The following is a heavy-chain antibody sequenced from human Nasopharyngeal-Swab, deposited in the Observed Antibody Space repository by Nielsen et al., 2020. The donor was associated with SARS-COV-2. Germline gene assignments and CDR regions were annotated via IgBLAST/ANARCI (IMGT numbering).Heavy chain of an antibody. D-gene: IGHD3-9*01. J-gene: IGHJ6*03. Sequence: WVRQAPGQGLEWMGGIIPILGIANYAQKFQGRVTITADKSTSTAYMELSSLRSEDTAVYYYARGGADDILTGPYYYYYYYMDVWGKGTTVTVSS. CDR2: IIPILGIA. V-gene: IGHV1-69*10. CDR3: ARGGADDILTGPYYYYYYYMDV.